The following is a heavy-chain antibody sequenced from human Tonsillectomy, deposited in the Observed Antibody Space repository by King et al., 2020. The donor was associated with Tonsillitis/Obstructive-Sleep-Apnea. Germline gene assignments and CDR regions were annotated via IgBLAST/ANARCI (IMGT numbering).Heavy chain of an antibody. D-gene: IGHD2-2*01. CDR3: ARDRYCSSTSCYSLYYYYYYMDV. J-gene: IGHJ6*03. Sequence: VQLVESGGGVVQPGRSLRLSCAASGFTSSSYGMHWVRQAPGKGLEWVAVIWYDGSNKYYADSVKGRFTISRDNSKNTLYLQMNSLRAEDTTVYYCARDRYCSSTSCYSLYYYYYYMDVWGKGTTVTVSS. V-gene: IGHV3-33*01. CDR1: GFTSSSYG. CDR2: IWYDGSNK.